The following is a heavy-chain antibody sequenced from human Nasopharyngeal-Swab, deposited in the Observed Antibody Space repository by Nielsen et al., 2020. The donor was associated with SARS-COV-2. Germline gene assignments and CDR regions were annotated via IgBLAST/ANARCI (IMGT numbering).Heavy chain of an antibody. CDR3: ARDGQSYGMDV. Sequence: GGSLRLSCAASGFTVSSNYMSWVRQAPGKGLEWVSVIYSGGSTYYADSVKGRFTISRDNSKNTLYLQMNSLGAEDTAVYYCARDGQSYGMDVWGQGTTVTVSS. J-gene: IGHJ6*02. CDR2: IYSGGST. CDR1: GFTVSSNY. V-gene: IGHV3-53*01.